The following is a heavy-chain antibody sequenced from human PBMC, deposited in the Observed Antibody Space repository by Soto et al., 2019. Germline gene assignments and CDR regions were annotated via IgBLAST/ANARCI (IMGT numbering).Heavy chain of an antibody. J-gene: IGHJ4*02. V-gene: IGHV3-23*01. CDR3: AKASGWFGDFDY. D-gene: IGHD3-10*01. CDR1: GFTFSSYA. Sequence: EVQLLESGGGLVQPGGSLRLSCAASGFTFSSYAMSWVRQAPGKGLEWVSAISGSGGSTYYADSVKGRFTISRDNSKNTMYLQMNSLRAEDTAVYYCAKASGWFGDFDYWGQVTLVTVSS. CDR2: ISGSGGST.